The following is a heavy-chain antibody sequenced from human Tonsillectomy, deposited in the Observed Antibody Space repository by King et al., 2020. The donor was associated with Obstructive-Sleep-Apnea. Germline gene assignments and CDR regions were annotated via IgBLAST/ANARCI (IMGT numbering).Heavy chain of an antibody. V-gene: IGHV3-7*01. CDR3: ARDRPRDDYGDLHEVY. CDR1: GFTFSNYW. CDR2: IKQDGGEK. J-gene: IGHJ4*02. Sequence: VQLVESGGGLVQPGGSLRLSCTVSGFTFSNYWMTWVRQAPGKGLEWVANIKQDGGEKYYVDFVKGRFTISRDNAKNSLYLQMNSLRAEDTAVYYGARDRPRDDYGDLHEVYWGQGTLVTVSS. D-gene: IGHD4-17*01.